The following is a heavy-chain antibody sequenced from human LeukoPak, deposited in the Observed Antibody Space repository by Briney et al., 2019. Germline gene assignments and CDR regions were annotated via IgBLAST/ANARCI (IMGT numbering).Heavy chain of an antibody. CDR2: ISHDGSNK. V-gene: IGHV3-30*18. CDR1: GFTFSSYG. CDR3: AKAPGRYDYYYGMDV. Sequence: PGGSLRLSCAAAGFTFSSYGMHWVRQAPGKGLEWVAVISHDGSNKYYADSVKGRFTISRDNSKNTLYLQMNSLRAEDTAVYYCAKAPGRYDYYYGMDVWGQGTTVTVSS. J-gene: IGHJ6*02.